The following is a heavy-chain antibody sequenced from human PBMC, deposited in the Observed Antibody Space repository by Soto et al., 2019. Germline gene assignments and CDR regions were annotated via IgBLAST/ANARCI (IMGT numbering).Heavy chain of an antibody. Sequence: GGSLRLSCAASGFTVSSNYMSWVRQAPGKGLEWVSVIYSGGSTYYADSVKGRFTIFRDNSKNTLYLQMNSLRAEDTAVYYCATEQESYYYGMDVWGQGTTVTVSS. CDR3: ATEQESYYYGMDV. CDR2: IYSGGST. CDR1: GFTVSSNY. V-gene: IGHV3-53*01. J-gene: IGHJ6*02.